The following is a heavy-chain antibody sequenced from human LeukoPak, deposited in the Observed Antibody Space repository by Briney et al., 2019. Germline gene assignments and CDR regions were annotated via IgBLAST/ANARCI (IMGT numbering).Heavy chain of an antibody. V-gene: IGHV1-46*01. CDR1: GYTFTSYY. D-gene: IGHD3-9*01. CDR3: ARDYHRNDILNP. J-gene: IGHJ5*02. CDR2: INPSGGST. Sequence: EASVKVSFKASGYTFTSYYMHWVRQAPGQGLEWMGIINPSGGSTSYAQKFQGRVTTTRDTSTSTVYMELSSLRSEDTAVYYCARDYHRNDILNPWGQGTLVTVSS.